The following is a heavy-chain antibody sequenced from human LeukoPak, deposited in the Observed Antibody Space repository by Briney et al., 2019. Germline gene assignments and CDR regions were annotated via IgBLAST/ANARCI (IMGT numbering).Heavy chain of an antibody. Sequence: SETLSLTCTVSGGSISGFFWSWIRQPPGKGLEWIGYIYYSGTTSYNPSLRSRVTISLDTSKSQFSLNLTSVTAADTAIYYCARTNAFHIWGQGTTVTVSS. J-gene: IGHJ3*02. CDR3: ARTNAFHI. CDR2: IYYSGTT. CDR1: GGSISGFF. V-gene: IGHV4-59*01.